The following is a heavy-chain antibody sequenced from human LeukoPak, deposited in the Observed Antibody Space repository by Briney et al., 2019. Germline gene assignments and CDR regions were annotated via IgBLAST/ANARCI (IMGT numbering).Heavy chain of an antibody. CDR1: GGSFSGYY. CDR3: ARTRLEGYYYYGMDV. D-gene: IGHD1-1*01. Sequence: SETLSLTCAVYGGSFSGYYWSWIRQPPGKGLEWIGEINHSGRNNYNPSLKSRVTISVDTSKNQFSLKLSSVTAADTAVYYCARTRLEGYYYYGMDVWGQGTTVTVSS. V-gene: IGHV4-34*01. CDR2: INHSGRN. J-gene: IGHJ6*02.